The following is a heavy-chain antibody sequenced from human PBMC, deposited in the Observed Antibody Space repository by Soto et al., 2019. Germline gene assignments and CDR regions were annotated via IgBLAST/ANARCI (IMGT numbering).Heavy chain of an antibody. J-gene: IGHJ5*02. D-gene: IGHD2-2*01. CDR2: ISPYNGKT. CDR3: ARRPSADWFDP. CDR1: GYSFNSYG. Sequence: ASVNGSCKASGYSFNSYGISWARQAPGQGLEWMGWISPYNGKTNYAQKVQGRVTMTTDTSTSTAYMELKSLRSDDTAVYYCARRPSADWFDPWGQGTLVTVSS. V-gene: IGHV1-18*01.